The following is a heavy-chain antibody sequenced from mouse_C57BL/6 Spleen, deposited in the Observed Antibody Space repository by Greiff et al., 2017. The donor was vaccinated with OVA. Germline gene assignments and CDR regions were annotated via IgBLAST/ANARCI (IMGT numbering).Heavy chain of an antibody. D-gene: IGHD2-4*01. V-gene: IGHV14-1*01. J-gene: IGHJ3*01. Sequence: VHVKQSGAELVRPGASVKLSCTASGFNIKDYYMHWVKQRPEQGLEWIGRIDPEDGDTEYAPKFQGKATMTADTSSNTAYLQLSSLTSEDTAVYYCTTGDYDGFAYWGQGTLVTVSA. CDR1: GFNIKDYY. CDR2: IDPEDGDT. CDR3: TTGDYDGFAY.